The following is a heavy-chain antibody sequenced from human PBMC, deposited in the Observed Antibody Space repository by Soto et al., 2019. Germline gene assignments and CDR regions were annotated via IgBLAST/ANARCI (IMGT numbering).Heavy chain of an antibody. CDR1: GYTFTSYY. Sequence: GASVKVSCKASGYTFTSYYMHWVRQAPGQGLEWMGIINPSGGSTSYAQKFQGRVTMTRDTSTSTVYMELRSLRSDDTAVYYCARGLIAVADNGAFDIWGQGTMVTVSS. V-gene: IGHV1-46*01. CDR2: INPSGGST. CDR3: ARGLIAVADNGAFDI. D-gene: IGHD6-19*01. J-gene: IGHJ3*02.